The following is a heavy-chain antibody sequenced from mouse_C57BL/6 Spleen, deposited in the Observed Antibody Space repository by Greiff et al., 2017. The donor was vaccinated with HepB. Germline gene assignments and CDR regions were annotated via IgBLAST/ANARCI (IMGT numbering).Heavy chain of an antibody. V-gene: IGHV5-12*01. CDR1: GFTFSDYY. J-gene: IGHJ1*03. Sequence: EVQGVESGGGLVQPGGSLKLSCAASGFTFSDYYMYWVRQTPGKRLEWVAYISNGGGSTYYPNTVKGRFTISRDNAKNTLYLQMSRLKSEDTAMYYCARHIWPYWYFDVWGTGTTVTVSS. CDR2: ISNGGGST. CDR3: ARHIWPYWYFDV.